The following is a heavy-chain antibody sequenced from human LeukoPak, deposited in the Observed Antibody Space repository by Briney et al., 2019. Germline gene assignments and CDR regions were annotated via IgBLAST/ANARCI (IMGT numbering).Heavy chain of an antibody. D-gene: IGHD4-17*01. V-gene: IGHV5-51*01. CDR1: GYSFTNYW. CDR3: ASTTTVTHFDY. CDR2: IYPGDSDT. Sequence: GESLKISCKGSGYSFTNYWIGLVRQMPGKGLEWMAIIYPGDSDTRYSPSFQGQVTISADKSISTAYLQWSSLKASDTAMYYCASTTTVTHFDYWGQGTLVTVSS. J-gene: IGHJ4*02.